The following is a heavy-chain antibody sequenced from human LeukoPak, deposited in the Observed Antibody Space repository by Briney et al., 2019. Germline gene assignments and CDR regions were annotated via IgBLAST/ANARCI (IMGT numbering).Heavy chain of an antibody. Sequence: GGSLRLSCAASGFTFSSYGMHWVRQAPGKGLEWVAFIRYDGSNKYYADSVKGRFTISRDNSKNTLYLQMNSLRAEDTAVYYCAKDGMTVRGVTLNWFDPWGQGTLVTVSS. D-gene: IGHD3-10*01. CDR1: GFTFSSYG. CDR2: IRYDGSNK. J-gene: IGHJ5*02. V-gene: IGHV3-30*02. CDR3: AKDGMTVRGVTLNWFDP.